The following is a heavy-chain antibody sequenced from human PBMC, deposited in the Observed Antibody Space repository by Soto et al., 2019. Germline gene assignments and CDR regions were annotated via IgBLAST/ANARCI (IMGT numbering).Heavy chain of an antibody. CDR3: ARVDYDSSDYRGWRL. D-gene: IGHD3-22*01. V-gene: IGHV1-18*04. J-gene: IGHJ4*02. CDR1: GYTFTSYG. CDR2: ISAYNGNT. Sequence: ASVKVSCKASGYTFTSYGISWVRQAPGQGLEWMGWISAYNGNTNYAQKLQGRVTMTTDTSTSTAYMELRSLRSDDTAVYYCARVDYDSSDYRGWRLWGQGTLVTVSS.